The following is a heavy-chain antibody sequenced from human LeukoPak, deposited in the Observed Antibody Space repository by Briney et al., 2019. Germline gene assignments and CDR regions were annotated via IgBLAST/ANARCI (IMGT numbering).Heavy chain of an antibody. V-gene: IGHV3-53*01. CDR3: ARGSDFWSGYLVY. CDR1: GFTVSNYF. Sequence: GGSLRLSCAVSGFTVSNYFMSWVRQAPGKGLEWVSIIYSAGSTYYADSVKGRFTIPRDNSKNTVSLQMNSLRAEDTAVYYCARGSDFWSGYLVYWGQGTLVTVSS. CDR2: IYSAGST. J-gene: IGHJ4*02. D-gene: IGHD3-3*01.